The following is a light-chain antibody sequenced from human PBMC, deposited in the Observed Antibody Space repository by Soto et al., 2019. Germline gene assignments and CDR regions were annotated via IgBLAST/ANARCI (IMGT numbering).Light chain of an antibody. J-gene: IGLJ1*01. CDR1: SSDVGSYNR. V-gene: IGLV2-18*02. CDR2: EVS. CDR3: RSYTSSSTFYV. Sequence: QSALTQPPSVSGSPGQSVTISCTGTSSDVGSYNRVSWYQQPPGTAPKHRIYEVSNRPSGVPDRFSGSKSGNTASLTISGLQAEDEADYYCRSYTSSSTFYVFGTGTKVTV.